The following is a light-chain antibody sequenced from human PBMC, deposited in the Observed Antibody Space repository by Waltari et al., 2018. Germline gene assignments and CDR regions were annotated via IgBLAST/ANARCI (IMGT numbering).Light chain of an antibody. CDR1: SSDVGGYNY. CDR3: SSYTTSKTRV. CDR2: DVS. Sequence: QSALTQAASVSGSPGQSITISCTGTSSDVGGYNYVSWYQQHPGKAPKLMIYDVSNRPSGVENRVSGSKSGNTASLTISGLQAEDEADYYCSSYTTSKTRVFGGGTKLTVL. J-gene: IGLJ3*02. V-gene: IGLV2-14*01.